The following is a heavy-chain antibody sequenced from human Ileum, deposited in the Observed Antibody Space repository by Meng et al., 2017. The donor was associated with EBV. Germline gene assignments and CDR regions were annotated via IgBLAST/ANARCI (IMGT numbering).Heavy chain of an antibody. CDR2: IDQSGYT. J-gene: IGHJ5*02. CDR3: ARYGRCNGNSFYCFDP. Sequence: VRLQQWGTGLLKPSETLSLPCPVYGGSFNDYDWTWLRQPPGKGLEWIGEIDQSGYTKFNPSLSSRATISRDTSNNQFSLRLNSVTAADTALYYCARYGRCNGNSFYCFDPWGQGTLVTVSS. CDR1: GGSFNDYD. V-gene: IGHV4-34*01. D-gene: IGHD4-23*01.